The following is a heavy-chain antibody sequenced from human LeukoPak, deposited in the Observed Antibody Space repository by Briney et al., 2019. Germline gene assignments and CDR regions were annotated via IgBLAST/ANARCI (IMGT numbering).Heavy chain of an antibody. CDR3: ARATLSDYYCNY. CDR1: GYTFTSYY. V-gene: IGHV1-46*01. CDR2: INPSGGST. J-gene: IGHJ4*02. Sequence: ASVKVSCKASGYTFTSYYMHWVRPAPGQGLEWVGIINPSGGSTSYAQKFQGRVTMTRDTSTNTVYMELSSLRSEDTAVYFCARATLSDYYCNYWGQGTLVTVSS.